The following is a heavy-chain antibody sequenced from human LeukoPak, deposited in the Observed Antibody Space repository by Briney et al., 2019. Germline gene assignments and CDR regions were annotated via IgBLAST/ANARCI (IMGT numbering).Heavy chain of an antibody. CDR2: ISSSGSTT. CDR1: GFTFSDYY. CDR3: AKNGDRGAYCSGGTCYPYYYYYMDV. D-gene: IGHD2-15*01. J-gene: IGHJ6*03. V-gene: IGHV3-11*01. Sequence: GGSLRLSCAASGFTFSDYYMSWIRQAPGKGLEWVSYISSSGSTTYYADSVRGRFTISRDNSRNTLYLQMNSLRAEDTAIYYCAKNGDRGAYCSGGTCYPYYYYYMDVWGKGTTVTISS.